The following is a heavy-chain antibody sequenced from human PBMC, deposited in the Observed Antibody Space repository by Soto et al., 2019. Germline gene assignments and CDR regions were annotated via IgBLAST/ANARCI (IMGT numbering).Heavy chain of an antibody. CDR1: GGTFSSYA. CDR2: ISAYNGNT. D-gene: IGHD7-27*01. Sequence: GASVKVSCKPSGGTFSSYAISWVRQAPGQGLEWMGWISAYNGNTKYAQKLQGRVTMTTDTSTSTAYMELRSLRSDDTAVYYCAREDLGKGFGYWGQGALVTVSS. CDR3: AREDLGKGFGY. V-gene: IGHV1-18*01. J-gene: IGHJ4*02.